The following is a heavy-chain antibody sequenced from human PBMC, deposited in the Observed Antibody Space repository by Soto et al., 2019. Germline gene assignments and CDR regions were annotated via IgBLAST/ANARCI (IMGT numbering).Heavy chain of an antibody. CDR1: GFSFSSYG. J-gene: IGHJ6*02. CDR2: ISDDGSNK. D-gene: IGHD6-13*01. Sequence: ESGGGVVPPGRSLRLSCAASGFSFSSYGMHWVRQAPGKGLEWVAVISDDGSNKYYADSVKGRFTIFRDNSKDTRYLQMNSLRPEDTAVYYCAKDGHSSGWYHRYYYYGIDFWGQGTTVTVSS. V-gene: IGHV3-30*18. CDR3: AKDGHSSGWYHRYYYYGIDF.